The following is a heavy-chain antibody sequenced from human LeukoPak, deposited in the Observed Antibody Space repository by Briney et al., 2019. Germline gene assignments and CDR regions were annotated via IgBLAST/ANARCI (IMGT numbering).Heavy chain of an antibody. V-gene: IGHV3-64*01. CDR1: GFTFSSYG. J-gene: IGHJ3*02. CDR3: GRSSSWYVAFDI. CDR2: ISSNGGST. Sequence: PGGSLRLSCAASGFTFSSYGMSWVRQAPGKGLEWVSAISSNGGSTYYANAVKGRFTISRDNSKNTLYLQMGSRRAEDMAVYYCGRSSSWYVAFDIWGQGTMVTVSS. D-gene: IGHD6-13*01.